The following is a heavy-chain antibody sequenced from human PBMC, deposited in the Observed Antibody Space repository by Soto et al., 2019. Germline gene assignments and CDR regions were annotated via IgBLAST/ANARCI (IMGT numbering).Heavy chain of an antibody. Sequence: PGGSLRLSCAASGFTFDDYAMHWVRQAPGKGLEWVSGISWNSGSIGYADSVKGRFTISRDNAKNSLYLRMNSLRAEDTALYYCAKDLEQWLFFWFDPWGQGTLVTVSS. CDR2: ISWNSGSI. J-gene: IGHJ5*02. CDR1: GFTFDDYA. CDR3: AKDLEQWLFFWFDP. D-gene: IGHD6-19*01. V-gene: IGHV3-9*01.